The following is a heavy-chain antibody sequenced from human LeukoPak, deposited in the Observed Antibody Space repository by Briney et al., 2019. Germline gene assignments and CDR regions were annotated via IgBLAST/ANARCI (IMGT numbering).Heavy chain of an antibody. J-gene: IGHJ4*02. CDR3: ATGRYCSGTTCYSSLDF. CDR2: IYPGDSDT. CDR1: GYSFISYW. D-gene: IGHD2-15*01. V-gene: IGHV5-51*01. Sequence: GESLKISCKSSGYSFISYWIGWVRQMPGKGLEWVGIIYPGDSDTRYSPSFQGQVTISVDKSITTAYLQWSSLKASDTAVYYCATGRYCSGTTCYSSLDFWGQGTLVTVSS.